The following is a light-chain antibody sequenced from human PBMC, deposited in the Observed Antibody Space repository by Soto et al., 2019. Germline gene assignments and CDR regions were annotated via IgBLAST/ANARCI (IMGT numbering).Light chain of an antibody. CDR3: QHQGT. J-gene: IGKJ4*01. Sequence: VVLTQSPGTLSLSPGERATLSCRASQSVGRRYLAWYQQKPGQAPRLLIYDTSDRASDIPDRFSGGGSETDFSLTISRLVPEDYAVYYCQHQGTFGGGTKVEIK. V-gene: IGKV3-20*01. CDR2: DTS. CDR1: QSVGRRY.